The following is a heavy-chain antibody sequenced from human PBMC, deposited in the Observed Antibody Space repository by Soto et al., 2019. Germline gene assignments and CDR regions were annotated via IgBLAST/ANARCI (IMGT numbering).Heavy chain of an antibody. V-gene: IGHV4-34*01. J-gene: IGHJ3*02. CDR2: INHSGST. D-gene: IGHD6-6*01. CDR1: GWSFSDYY. CDR3: ARGLIAARLDAFDI. Sequence: SGTLSLTCAVYGWSFSDYYWSWVRQPPGKGLEWVGEINHSGSTNSNPYLKSRVTISVDTSKNQFSLKLILVTAADTAVYYCARGLIAARLDAFDIWGQGTMVTVSS.